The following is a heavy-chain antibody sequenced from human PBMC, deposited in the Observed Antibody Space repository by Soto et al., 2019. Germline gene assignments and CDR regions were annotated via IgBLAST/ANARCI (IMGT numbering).Heavy chain of an antibody. CDR1: GYTFTGYY. J-gene: IGHJ6*02. Sequence: VASVKVSCKASGYTFTGYYMHWVRQAPGQGLEWMGWINPNSGGTNYAQKFQGRVTMTRDTSISTAYMELSRLRSDDTAVYYCARSYRGSYYGMDVWDQGTTVTVSS. V-gene: IGHV1-2*02. CDR2: INPNSGGT. D-gene: IGHD1-26*01. CDR3: ARSYRGSYYGMDV.